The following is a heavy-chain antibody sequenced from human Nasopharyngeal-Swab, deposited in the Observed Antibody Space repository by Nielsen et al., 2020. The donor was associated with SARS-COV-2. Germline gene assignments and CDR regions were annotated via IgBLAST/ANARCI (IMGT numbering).Heavy chain of an antibody. CDR1: GGSVDSGGQY. V-gene: IGHV4-31*03. CDR3: ARREAGVTGGPFDI. J-gene: IGHJ2*01. Sequence: SETLSLTCTVSGGSVDSGGQYWSWIRQHPGKGLECIGYIHYNGKTYYTPSLKSRVNISMVKYKNEFSLKLDHVTAADTAVYYCARREAGVTGGPFDIWGRGTLVTVSS. CDR2: IHYNGKT. D-gene: IGHD3-3*01.